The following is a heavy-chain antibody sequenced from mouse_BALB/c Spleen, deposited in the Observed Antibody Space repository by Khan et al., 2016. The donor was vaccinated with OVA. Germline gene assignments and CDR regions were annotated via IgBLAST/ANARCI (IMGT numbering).Heavy chain of an antibody. Sequence: LEESGTELARPGASVNLSCKASGYTFTGYWMQWVKQRPGQGLEWIGAIYPGDGNPRSTQKFKGKATLTADKSSSTAYMQLSSVASEDSAVYYCARGGITTVYFDYWGQGTTLTVSS. D-gene: IGHD1-1*01. CDR3: ARGGITTVYFDY. V-gene: IGHV1-87*01. J-gene: IGHJ2*01. CDR2: IYPGDGNP. CDR1: GYTFTGYW.